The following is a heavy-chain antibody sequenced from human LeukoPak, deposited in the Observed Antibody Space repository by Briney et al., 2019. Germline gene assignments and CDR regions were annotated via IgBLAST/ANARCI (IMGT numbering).Heavy chain of an antibody. CDR2: IVVGSGNT. CDR1: GFTFTSSA. J-gene: IGHJ4*02. CDR3: ARDRGAVAGYDY. Sequence: SVKVSCKASGFTFTSSAMQWVRQARGQRLEWIGWIVVGSGNTNYAQKFQERVTITRDMSTSTAYMELSSLRSEDTAVYYCARDRGAVAGYDYWGQGTLVTVSS. D-gene: IGHD6-19*01. V-gene: IGHV1-58*02.